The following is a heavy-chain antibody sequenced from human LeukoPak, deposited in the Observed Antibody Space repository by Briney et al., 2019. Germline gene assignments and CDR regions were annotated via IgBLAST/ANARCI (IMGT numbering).Heavy chain of an antibody. J-gene: IGHJ4*02. CDR2: ISYDGSNK. D-gene: IGHD3-10*01. Sequence: PGGSLRLSCAASGFTFSSYGMHWVRQAPGKGLEWVAVISYDGSNKYYADSAKGRFTISRDNSKNTLYLQMNSLRAEDTAVYYCAKDPLYGSGSYYNFGWQFDYWGQGTLVTVSS. V-gene: IGHV3-30*18. CDR3: AKDPLYGSGSYYNFGWQFDY. CDR1: GFTFSSYG.